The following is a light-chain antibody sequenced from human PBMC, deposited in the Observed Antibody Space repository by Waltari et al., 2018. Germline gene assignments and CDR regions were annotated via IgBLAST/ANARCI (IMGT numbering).Light chain of an antibody. V-gene: IGKV2-30*02. CDR3: MQGTHWPLT. CDR2: KVS. J-gene: IGKJ4*01. Sequence: DVVMTQSPLSLPVTLGQPASISCKSSQSLVHSDGNTYLAWFQQRPGQSPRRLRYKVSNRESGVPDRFSASGSGTDFTLKISRVEAEDVGVYYCMQGTHWPLTFGGGTKVEIK. CDR1: QSLVHSDGNTY.